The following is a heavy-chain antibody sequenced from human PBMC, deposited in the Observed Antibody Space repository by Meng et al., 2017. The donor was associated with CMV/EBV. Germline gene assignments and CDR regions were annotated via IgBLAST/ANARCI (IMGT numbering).Heavy chain of an antibody. CDR1: GFTFSDYM. D-gene: IGHD3/OR15-3a*01. Sequence: GESLKISCAASGFTFSDYMMNWVRQAPGKGLEWVSSISSDSGYRYYADSVRGRFTISRDNADYSLYLQLNNLRAEDTAVYYCTRGDFDFWTGRIFDKWGQGTLVTVSS. CDR3: TRGDFDFWTGRIFDK. J-gene: IGHJ4*02. V-gene: IGHV3-21*01. CDR2: ISSDSGYR.